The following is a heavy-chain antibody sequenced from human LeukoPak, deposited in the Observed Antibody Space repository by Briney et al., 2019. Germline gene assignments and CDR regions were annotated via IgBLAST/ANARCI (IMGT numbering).Heavy chain of an antibody. J-gene: IGHJ4*02. CDR1: GGTFSSYA. V-gene: IGHV1-69*10. D-gene: IGHD3-10*01. CDR2: IIPILGIA. Sequence: GASVKVSCKASGGTFSSYAISWVRQAPGQGLEWMGGIIPILGIANYAQKFQGRVTITADKSTSTAYMELSSLRSEDTAVYYCARGRYYGSGSSDWGQGTLVTVSS. CDR3: ARGRYYGSGSSD.